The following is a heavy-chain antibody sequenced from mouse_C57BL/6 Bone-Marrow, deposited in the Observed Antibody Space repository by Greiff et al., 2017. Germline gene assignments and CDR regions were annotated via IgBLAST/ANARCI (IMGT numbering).Heavy chain of an antibody. J-gene: IGHJ2*01. CDR2: LYPGDGDT. D-gene: IGHD2-10*02. Sequence: VQLQQSGPELVKPGASVKISCKASGYAFSSSWMNWVKQRPGKGLEWIGRLYPGDGDTNYNGKFKGKATLTADKSSSTAYMQLSSLTSEDSAVYFCARPLGYFDYWGQGTTLTVSS. CDR1: GYAFSSSW. CDR3: ARPLGYFDY. V-gene: IGHV1-82*01.